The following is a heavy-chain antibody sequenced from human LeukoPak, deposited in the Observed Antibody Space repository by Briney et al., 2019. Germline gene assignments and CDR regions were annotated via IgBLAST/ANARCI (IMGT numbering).Heavy chain of an antibody. CDR1: GFTFSTYW. D-gene: IGHD3-22*01. CDR2: IKQDGSET. J-gene: IGHJ4*02. Sequence: GGSLRLSCASSGFTFSTYWMTWVRQAPGKGLEWVANIKQDGSETYYVDSVKGRFTISRDNAKNSLYLQMNSLRAEDTAVYYCAREGYYYDSSGYTVTLDYWGQGTLVTVSS. V-gene: IGHV3-7*01. CDR3: AREGYYYDSSGYTVTLDY.